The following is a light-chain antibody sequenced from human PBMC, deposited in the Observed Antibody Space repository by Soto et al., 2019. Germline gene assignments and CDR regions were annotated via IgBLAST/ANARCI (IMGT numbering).Light chain of an antibody. CDR1: SSDIGGYKY. Sequence: QSALTQPASVSGSPGQSITISCTGTSSDIGGYKYVSWYQQHPGKVPKLLIYDVNNRPSGVSDRFSGSKSGNTASLTISGLQAEDEADYYCSSYTSSSTLGFGGGTKLTVL. CDR3: SSYTSSSTLG. CDR2: DVN. V-gene: IGLV2-14*03. J-gene: IGLJ2*01.